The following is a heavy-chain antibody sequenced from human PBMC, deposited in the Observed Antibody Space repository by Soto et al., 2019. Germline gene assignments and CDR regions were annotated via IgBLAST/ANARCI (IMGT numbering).Heavy chain of an antibody. CDR3: ARDQVKGTMTIL. CDR1: GFTFINYA. D-gene: IGHD4-17*01. Sequence: QVQLVESGGGVVQPGRSLRRSCAASGFTFINYAMHWVRQAPGKGLEWVAVISYDGSNKYYADSVKGRFTISRDNSKNTMYLQMNSLSAEDTAVYHCARDQVKGTMTILWGQGTLVTVSS. CDR2: ISYDGSNK. V-gene: IGHV3-30-3*01. J-gene: IGHJ4*02.